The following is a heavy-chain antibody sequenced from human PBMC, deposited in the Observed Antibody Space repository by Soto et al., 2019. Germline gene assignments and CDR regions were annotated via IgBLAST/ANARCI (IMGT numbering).Heavy chain of an antibody. CDR1: GYXFTSYW. V-gene: IGHV5-51*01. CDR3: ARRLTTSADYGMPV. CDR2: IYPGDSDT. Sequence: PXVXLTNCCKWSGYXFTSYWLGWVRHRHGKGLEWMGIIYPGDSDTRYSPSFQGHVTISADKSISTAYLQWSSLKASDNAMYYCARRLTTSADYGMPVWGHGITVTSS. D-gene: IGHD4-4*01. J-gene: IGHJ6*02.